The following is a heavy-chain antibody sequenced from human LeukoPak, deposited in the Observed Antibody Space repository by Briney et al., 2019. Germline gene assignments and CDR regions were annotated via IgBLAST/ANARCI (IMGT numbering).Heavy chain of an antibody. V-gene: IGHV3-33*01. J-gene: IGHJ4*02. CDR1: GFNFRSYG. Sequence: GGSLRLSCAASGFNFRSYGIHWVRQAPGKGLEWVAFIRYDGSIKYYADYVKGRFTISKDNAKNSLYLQMNSLRAEDTAVYYCARQSRQQLASDYWGQGTLVTVSS. CDR3: ARQSRQQLASDY. CDR2: IRYDGSIK. D-gene: IGHD6-13*01.